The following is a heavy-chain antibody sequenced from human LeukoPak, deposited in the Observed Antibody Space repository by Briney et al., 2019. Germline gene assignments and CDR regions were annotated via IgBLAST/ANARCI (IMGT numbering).Heavy chain of an antibody. Sequence: PGGSLRLSCAASGFTFSSYSMNWVHQAPGKELEWVSYISSSSSTIYYADSVKGRFTISRDNAKNSLYLQMNSLRAEDTAVYYCARERRGSSWLRDFDYWGQGTLVTVSS. V-gene: IGHV3-48*01. J-gene: IGHJ4*02. CDR2: ISSSSSTI. CDR3: ARERRGSSWLRDFDY. CDR1: GFTFSSYS. D-gene: IGHD6-13*01.